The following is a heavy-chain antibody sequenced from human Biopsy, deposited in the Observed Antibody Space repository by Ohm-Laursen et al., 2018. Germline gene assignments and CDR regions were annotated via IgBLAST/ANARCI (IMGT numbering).Heavy chain of an antibody. Sequence: SETLSLTWPVFGKTFSDYQWSWIRQPPGQGLEWIGQINQAGTTNYNPSLKSRVSISADASKYEFSPRLTSVTAADTAVYLCGNEVHGRDYWGLGAQVTVSS. CDR1: GKTFSDYQ. J-gene: IGHJ4*02. V-gene: IGHV4-34*08. CDR2: INQAGTT. D-gene: IGHD2-15*01. CDR3: GNEVHGRDY.